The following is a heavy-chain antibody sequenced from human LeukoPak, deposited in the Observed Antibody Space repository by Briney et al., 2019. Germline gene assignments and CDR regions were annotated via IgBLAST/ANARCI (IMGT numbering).Heavy chain of an antibody. CDR1: GLTFSSYS. D-gene: IGHD2-2*01. Sequence: GGSLRLSCAASGLTFSSYSMNWVRQAPGKGLEWVSSISSSSSYIYYADSVKGRFTISRDNAMNSLYLQMNSQRAEDTAVYYCARIPSLKGGYYYYYGMDVWGQGTTVTVSS. V-gene: IGHV3-21*01. J-gene: IGHJ6*02. CDR3: ARIPSLKGGYYYYYGMDV. CDR2: ISSSSSYI.